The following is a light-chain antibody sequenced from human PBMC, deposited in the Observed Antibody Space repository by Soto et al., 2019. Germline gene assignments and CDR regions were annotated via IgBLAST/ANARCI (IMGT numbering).Light chain of an antibody. V-gene: IGLV2-14*01. Sequence: QSVLTQPASVSGSPGQSITISCTGASSDVGSYNYVSWYQQYPGKAPKLMLFEVSARPSGVSNRFSGSESGNTASLTISGLQAEDEADYYCSSYTDSTNSVFGTGTKVTVL. CDR2: EVS. CDR3: SSYTDSTNSV. J-gene: IGLJ1*01. CDR1: SSDVGSYNY.